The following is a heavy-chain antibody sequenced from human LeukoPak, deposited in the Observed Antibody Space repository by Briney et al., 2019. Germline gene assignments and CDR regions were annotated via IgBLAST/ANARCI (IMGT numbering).Heavy chain of an antibody. CDR2: ISSDGSST. CDR3: ARALRFLEVDY. V-gene: IGHV3-74*01. D-gene: IGHD3-3*01. Sequence: GGSLRLSCAASGFTFSRYWMHWVRQAPGKGLAWVSRISSDGSSTSYADSVKGRFTISRDNAKNTLYLQMNSLRAEDTAVYYCARALRFLEVDYWGQGTLVTVSS. J-gene: IGHJ4*02. CDR1: GFTFSRYW.